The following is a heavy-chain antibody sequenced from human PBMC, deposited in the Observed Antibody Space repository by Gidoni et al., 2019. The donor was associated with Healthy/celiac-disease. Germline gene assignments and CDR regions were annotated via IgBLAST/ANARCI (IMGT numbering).Heavy chain of an antibody. CDR1: GGSISSYY. Sequence: QVQLQESGPGLVKPSETLSLTCTVSGGSISSYYWSWIRQPPGKGLEWIGYIYYSGSTNYNPSLKSRVTISVDTSKNQFSLKLSSVTAADTAVYYCARGNRLTATDYYYYGMDVWGQGTTVTVSS. CDR2: IYYSGST. J-gene: IGHJ6*02. D-gene: IGHD2-15*01. CDR3: ARGNRLTATDYYYYGMDV. V-gene: IGHV4-59*01.